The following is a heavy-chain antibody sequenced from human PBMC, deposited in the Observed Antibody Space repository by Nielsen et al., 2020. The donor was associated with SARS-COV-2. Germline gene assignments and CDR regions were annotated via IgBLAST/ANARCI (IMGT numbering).Heavy chain of an antibody. V-gene: IGHV3-23*01. CDR3: AKISGSQRHYFDF. Sequence: GESLKIFCAASGFSFSSYAMTWVRQAPGKGLEWVSSIGTTGDKTFYADSVKGRFTISRDNSKNTLYLQLNSLRAEDTAVFYCAKISGSQRHYFDFWGQGALVTVSS. J-gene: IGHJ4*02. CDR2: IGTTGDKT. D-gene: IGHD1-26*01. CDR1: GFSFSSYA.